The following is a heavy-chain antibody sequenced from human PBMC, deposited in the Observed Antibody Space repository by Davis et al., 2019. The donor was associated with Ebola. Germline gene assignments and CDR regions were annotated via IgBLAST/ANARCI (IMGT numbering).Heavy chain of an antibody. V-gene: IGHV3-7*01. Sequence: PGGSLRLSCAASGFTFSSYWMSWVRQAPGKGLEWVANIKQDGSEKYYVDSVKGRFTISRDNAKNSLYLQMNSLRAEDTAVYYCARETGYSSGWYGSWFDPWGQGTLVTVSS. CDR3: ARETGYSSGWYGSWFDP. J-gene: IGHJ5*02. D-gene: IGHD6-19*01. CDR1: GFTFSSYW. CDR2: IKQDGSEK.